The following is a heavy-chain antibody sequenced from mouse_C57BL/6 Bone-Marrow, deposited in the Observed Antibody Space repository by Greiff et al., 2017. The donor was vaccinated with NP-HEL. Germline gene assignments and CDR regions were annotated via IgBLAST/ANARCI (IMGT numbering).Heavy chain of an antibody. CDR3: ARSYYSSWFAY. D-gene: IGHD2-12*01. J-gene: IGHJ3*01. CDR2: IDPSDSYT. CDR1: GYTFTSYW. Sequence: QVQLQQSGAELVMPGASVKLSCKASGYTFTSYWMHWVKQRPGQGLEWIGEIDPSDSYTNYNQKFKGKSTLTVDKSSSTAYMQLSSLTSEDSAVYYCARSYYSSWFAYWGQGTLVTVSA. V-gene: IGHV1-69*01.